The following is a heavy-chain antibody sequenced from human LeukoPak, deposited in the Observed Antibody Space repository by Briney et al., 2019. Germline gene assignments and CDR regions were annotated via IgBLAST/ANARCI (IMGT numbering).Heavy chain of an antibody. CDR2: ISYDGSNR. CDR3: AKFWSGRYGRDAFDI. Sequence: GGSLRLSCTASGFTFSSYAMHWVRHAPGKGLEWVAVISYDGSNRYYADSVKGRFTISRDNSKNTLYLQMNGLRGEDTAVYYCAKFWSGRYGRDAFDIWGQGTMVTVSS. V-gene: IGHV3-30*18. CDR1: GFTFSSYA. J-gene: IGHJ3*02. D-gene: IGHD3-3*01.